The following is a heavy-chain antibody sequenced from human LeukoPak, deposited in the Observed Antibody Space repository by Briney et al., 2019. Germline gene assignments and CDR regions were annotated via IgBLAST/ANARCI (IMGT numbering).Heavy chain of an antibody. Sequence: ASLKVSCKACRYTYTHYYIHWVGQAPGQELEGMGCINPIIGGTIFAQKLQGRVTIPRGPSISPAFMEMSNLTADDAAGYYFCGALPMLRGLTSWDNWGEGALGIVSS. J-gene: IGHJ4*02. V-gene: IGHV1-2*02. CDR2: INPIIGGT. D-gene: IGHD3-10*01. CDR1: RYTYTHYY. CDR3: CGALPMLRGLTSWDN.